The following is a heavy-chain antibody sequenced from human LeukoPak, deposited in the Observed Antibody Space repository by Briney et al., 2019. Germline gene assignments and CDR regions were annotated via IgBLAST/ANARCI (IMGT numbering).Heavy chain of an antibody. CDR2: ISSSSSYI. J-gene: IGHJ4*02. Sequence: GGSLRLSCAASGFTFSSHSMNWVRQAPGKGLEWVSSISSSSSYIYYADSVKGRFTISRDSAKNSPYLQMNSLRAEDTAVYYCARPMLLVVAASPLDYWGQGTLVTVSS. D-gene: IGHD2-15*01. CDR3: ARPMLLVVAASPLDY. V-gene: IGHV3-21*01. CDR1: GFTFSSHS.